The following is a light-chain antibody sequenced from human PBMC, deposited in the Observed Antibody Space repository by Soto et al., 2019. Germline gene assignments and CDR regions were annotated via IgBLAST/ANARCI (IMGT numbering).Light chain of an antibody. CDR2: LNSDGSH. Sequence: QSVLTQSPSASASLGASVKLTCTLSSGHSSYAIAWHQQQPEKGPRYLMKLNSDGSHSKGDGIPDRFSGSTSGAERYLTISSLQSEDEADYYCQTWGTGVVFGGGTNSPS. J-gene: IGLJ2*01. CDR3: QTWGTGVV. CDR1: SGHSSYA. V-gene: IGLV4-69*01.